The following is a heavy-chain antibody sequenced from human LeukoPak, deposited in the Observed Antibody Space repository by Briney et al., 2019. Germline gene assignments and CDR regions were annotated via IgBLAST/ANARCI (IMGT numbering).Heavy chain of an antibody. J-gene: IGHJ6*03. D-gene: IGHD3-10*01. CDR3: ARDYYGSGSYYNRGYYYYYYMDV. CDR2: ISAYNANT. V-gene: IGHV1-18*01. CDR1: GYTFTNYG. Sequence: ASVKVSCKASGYTFTNYGISWVRQAPGQGLEWMGWISAYNANTNFAQKLQGRVTMTTDTSTSTAYMELRSLRSDDTAVYYCARDYYGSGSYYNRGYYYYYYMDVWGKGTTVTNSS.